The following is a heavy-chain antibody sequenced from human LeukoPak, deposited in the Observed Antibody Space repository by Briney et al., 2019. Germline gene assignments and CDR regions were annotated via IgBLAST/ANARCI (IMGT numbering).Heavy chain of an antibody. CDR2: IKSDGSEE. CDR1: GFPFETYW. V-gene: IGHV3-7*01. D-gene: IGHD1-14*01. J-gene: IGHJ2*01. CDR3: AKEKTVAWWYFDL. Sequence: PGGSLRLSCVASGFPFETYWMSWVRQGPGKGLEWVANIKSDGSEEYYADSVKGRLTVSRDNAKNSLFLQMNSLRVEDTAVYYCAKEKTVAWWYFDLWGRGTLVTVSS.